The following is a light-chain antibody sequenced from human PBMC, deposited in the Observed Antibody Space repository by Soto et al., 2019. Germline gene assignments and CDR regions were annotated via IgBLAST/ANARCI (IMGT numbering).Light chain of an antibody. CDR1: QSVFSN. CDR2: GAS. J-gene: IGKJ1*01. V-gene: IGKV3-15*01. Sequence: DIVMTQSPATLSVSPGERATLSCRASQSVFSNLSWYQQKPGQAPRLLIYGASTRATGIPARFSGSGSGTEFTLTISSLQSEDFAVYYCQQYNNWPPWTFGQGTKVDIK. CDR3: QQYNNWPPWT.